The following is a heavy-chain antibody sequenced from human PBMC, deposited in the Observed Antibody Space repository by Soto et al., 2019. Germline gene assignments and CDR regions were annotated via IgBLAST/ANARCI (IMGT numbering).Heavy chain of an antibody. CDR3: AKDQASYYDSTNCPFDY. CDR1: GFNFSSYA. D-gene: IGHD3-22*01. CDR2: ISGSGGST. Sequence: GGSLRLSCPASGFNFSSYAMSWVRQAPGKGLELVSAISGSGGSTYYADSVKGRFTISRDISKNTLYLQMNSLRAEDTAVYYCAKDQASYYDSTNCPFDYWGQGTLVTVSS. J-gene: IGHJ4*02. V-gene: IGHV3-23*01.